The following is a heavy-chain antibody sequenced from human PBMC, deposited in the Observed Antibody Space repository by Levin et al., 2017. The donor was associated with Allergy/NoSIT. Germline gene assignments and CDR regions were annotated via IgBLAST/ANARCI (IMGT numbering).Heavy chain of an antibody. CDR3: ARIPRDSSGYYGFDY. V-gene: IGHV3-72*01. Sequence: GGSLRLSCAASGFTFSDHYMDWVRQAPGKGLEWVGRIRNKANSYTTEYAASVKGRFTISRDDSKNSLYLQMNSLKTEDTAVYYCARIPRDSSGYYGFDYWGQGTLVTVSS. CDR1: GFTFSDHY. CDR2: IRNKANSYTT. D-gene: IGHD3-22*01. J-gene: IGHJ4*02.